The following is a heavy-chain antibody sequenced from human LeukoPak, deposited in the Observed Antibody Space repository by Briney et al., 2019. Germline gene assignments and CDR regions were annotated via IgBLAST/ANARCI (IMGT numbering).Heavy chain of an antibody. CDR3: ARDQRTGYYYDSSGSFDY. Sequence: QAGGSLRLSCAASGFTFRSYAMNWVRQAPGKGLEWVSGTSGSGGSTKYADSVKGRFTISRDNSNNMLYLQMKSLRSEDTAIFYCARDQRTGYYYDSSGSFDYWGKGTLVTVSS. D-gene: IGHD3-22*01. CDR2: TSGSGGST. V-gene: IGHV3-23*01. CDR1: GFTFRSYA. J-gene: IGHJ4*02.